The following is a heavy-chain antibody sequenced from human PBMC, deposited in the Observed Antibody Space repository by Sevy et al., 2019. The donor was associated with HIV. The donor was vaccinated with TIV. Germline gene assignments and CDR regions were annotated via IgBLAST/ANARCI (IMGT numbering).Heavy chain of an antibody. J-gene: IGHJ4*02. D-gene: IGHD6-19*01. Sequence: SETLSLTCTVSGGSVTNNNFYWGWIRRPPGKGLEWIGSIFFSGSTYYSPSLKTRLTLSVVTSKNLFSLKLNSVTAADTAVYYCARNPQWPLLDYVDYWGQGILVTVSS. V-gene: IGHV4-39*01. CDR3: ARNPQWPLLDYVDY. CDR2: IFFSGST. CDR1: GGSVTNNNFY.